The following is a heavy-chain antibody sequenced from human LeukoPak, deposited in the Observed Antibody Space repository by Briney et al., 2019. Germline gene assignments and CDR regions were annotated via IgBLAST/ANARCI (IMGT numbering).Heavy chain of an antibody. J-gene: IGHJ6*04. V-gene: IGHV1-46*01. CDR1: GYTFTSYY. D-gene: IGHD3-10*01. CDR2: INPSGGST. CDR3: ARDCPWFGAGDYYYGMDV. Sequence: ASVKVSCKASGYTFTSYYMHWVRQAPGQGLEWMGIINPSGGSTSYAQKFQGRVTMTRDTSTSTVYMELSSLRSEDTAVYYCARDCPWFGAGDYYYGMDVWGKGTTVTVSS.